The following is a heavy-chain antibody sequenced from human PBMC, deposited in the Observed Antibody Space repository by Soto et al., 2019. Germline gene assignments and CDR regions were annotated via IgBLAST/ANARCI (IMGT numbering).Heavy chain of an antibody. CDR2: IKQDGSVK. D-gene: IGHD3-22*01. J-gene: IGHJ5*02. CDR3: ARDRSYHDVSGYRWFDP. V-gene: IGHV3-7*05. Sequence: EVQLVESGGGLVQPGGSLRLSCVASGFTFSNYWMTWVRQAPGKGLEWVANIKQDGSVKCYVDSVKGRFTVSRDNGENKLSLQMNSLRAEDAAVYYCARDRSYHDVSGYRWFDPWGQGTLVSVSS. CDR1: GFTFSNYW.